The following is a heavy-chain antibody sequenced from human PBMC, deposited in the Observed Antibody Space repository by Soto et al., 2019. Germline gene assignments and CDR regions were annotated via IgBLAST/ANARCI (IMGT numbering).Heavy chain of an antibody. Sequence: GESLKISCQGSGYTFNSFWIGWVRQMPGEGLEWMGLMFPWTSDTRYSPSFQGHVTISVDRSTGTGYLQWNSLKASDTAMYYCVTTRDGTTFFPHWGQGTPVTVSS. V-gene: IGHV5-51*01. CDR3: VTTRDGTTFFPH. J-gene: IGHJ4*02. CDR2: MFPWTSDT. D-gene: IGHD1-7*01. CDR1: GYTFNSFW.